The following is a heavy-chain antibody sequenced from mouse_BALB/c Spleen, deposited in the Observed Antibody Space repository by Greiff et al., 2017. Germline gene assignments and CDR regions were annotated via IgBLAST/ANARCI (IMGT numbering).Heavy chain of an antibody. D-gene: IGHD1-1*01. Sequence: EVKLMESGGGLVQPGGSLKLSCAASGFTFSSYTMSWVRQTPEKRLEWVAYISNGGGSTYYPDTVKGRFTISRDNAKNTLYLQMSSLKSEDTAMYYCARQGLRYYFDYWGQGTTLTVSS. CDR1: GFTFSSYT. J-gene: IGHJ2*01. V-gene: IGHV5-12-2*01. CDR2: ISNGGGST. CDR3: ARQGLRYYFDY.